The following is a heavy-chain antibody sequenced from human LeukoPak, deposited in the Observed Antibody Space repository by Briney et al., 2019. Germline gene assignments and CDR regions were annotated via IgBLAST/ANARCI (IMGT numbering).Heavy chain of an antibody. Sequence: SETLSLTCTVSGGSISSSSYYWGWIRQPPGKGLEWIGSIYYSGSTYYNPSLKSRVTISVDTSKNQFSLKLSSVTAADTAAYYCARQSRGGYPANFDYWGQGTLVTVSS. V-gene: IGHV4-39*01. J-gene: IGHJ4*02. CDR2: IYYSGST. D-gene: IGHD2-15*01. CDR3: ARQSRGGYPANFDY. CDR1: GGSISSSSYY.